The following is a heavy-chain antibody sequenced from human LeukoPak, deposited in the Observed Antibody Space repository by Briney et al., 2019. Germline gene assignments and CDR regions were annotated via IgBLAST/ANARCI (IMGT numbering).Heavy chain of an antibody. D-gene: IGHD3-10*01. CDR1: GYSISRGYY. Sequence: SETLSLTCGASGYSISRGYYWAWIRQPPGKGLEWIGTIYHTGSTYYTPSLGSRVTISVDTSKNEFSLNLNSVTAADTAVYYCARAGWIITSGIDYWGQGALFTVSS. CDR2: IYHTGST. V-gene: IGHV4-38-2*01. J-gene: IGHJ4*02. CDR3: ARAGWIITSGIDY.